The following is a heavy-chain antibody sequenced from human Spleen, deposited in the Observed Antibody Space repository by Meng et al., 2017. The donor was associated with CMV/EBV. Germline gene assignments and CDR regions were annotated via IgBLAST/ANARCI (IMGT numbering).Heavy chain of an antibody. V-gene: IGHV3-7*01. J-gene: IGHJ4*02. D-gene: IGHD3-10*01. CDR1: GFIFDDYG. Sequence: GESLKISCAASGFIFDDYGMSWVRQAPGKGLEWVANINEDGSERHYVDSVRGRFTISRDNAKNSLYLQMNSLRVEDTAVYYCVKLFDYWGQGTLVTVSS. CDR3: VKLFDY. CDR2: INEDGSER.